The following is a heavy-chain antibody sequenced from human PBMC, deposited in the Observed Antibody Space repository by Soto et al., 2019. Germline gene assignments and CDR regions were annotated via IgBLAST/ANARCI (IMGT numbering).Heavy chain of an antibody. V-gene: IGHV1-69*13. D-gene: IGHD3-3*01. Sequence: SVKVSCKASGGTFSSYAISWVRQAPGQGLEWMGGIIPIFGTANYAQKFQGRVTITADESTSTAYMELSSLRSEDTAVYYCARGRRITIFGVVTPQDYYYYYGMDVWGQGTTVTAP. CDR3: ARGRRITIFGVVTPQDYYYYYGMDV. CDR1: GGTFSSYA. CDR2: IIPIFGTA. J-gene: IGHJ6*02.